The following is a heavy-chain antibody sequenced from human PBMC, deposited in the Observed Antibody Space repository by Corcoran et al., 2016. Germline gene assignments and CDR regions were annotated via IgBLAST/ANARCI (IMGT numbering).Heavy chain of an antibody. J-gene: IGHJ1*01. CDR3: ARGGGSLTD. CDR1: RVSVASNTAG. Sequence: QVRLQQSGPGLVKPSQTRSLPCAIPRVSVASNTAGWSWIRQSPSRGRERLGRTYYRSKWYQDYAESVKSRITINPDTSKNQFPLQLNSVTPEDTAVYYCARGGGSLTDWGQGSVVTVSS. D-gene: IGHD1-26*01. CDR2: TYYRSKWYQ. V-gene: IGHV6-1*01.